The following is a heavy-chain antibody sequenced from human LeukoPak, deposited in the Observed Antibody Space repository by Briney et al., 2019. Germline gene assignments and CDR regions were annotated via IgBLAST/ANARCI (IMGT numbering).Heavy chain of an antibody. CDR1: GFTFSNHA. Sequence: GGSLRLSCAASGFTFSNHAMSWVRQAPGKGLEWVSTISGSGGSTYYADSVKGRFTISRGNAKNSLYLQMNSLRAEDTAVYYCARGESKSSRFDYWGQGTLVTVSS. D-gene: IGHD6-13*01. V-gene: IGHV3-23*01. CDR3: ARGESKSSRFDY. CDR2: ISGSGGST. J-gene: IGHJ4*02.